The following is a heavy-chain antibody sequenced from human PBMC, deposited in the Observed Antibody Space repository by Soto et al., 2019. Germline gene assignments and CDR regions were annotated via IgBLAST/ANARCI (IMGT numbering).Heavy chain of an antibody. CDR3: AREIRHFWSGYYKPYYFDY. D-gene: IGHD3-3*02. CDR2: IYHSGST. CDR1: GGSISSSNW. Sequence: QVQLQESGPGLVKPSGTLSLTCAVSGGSISSSNWWSWVRQPPGKGLEWIGEIYHSGSTNYNPSLKSRVTISVDKSKNQFSLKLSSVTATDTAVYYCAREIRHFWSGYYKPYYFDYWGQGTLVTVSS. V-gene: IGHV4-4*02. J-gene: IGHJ4*02.